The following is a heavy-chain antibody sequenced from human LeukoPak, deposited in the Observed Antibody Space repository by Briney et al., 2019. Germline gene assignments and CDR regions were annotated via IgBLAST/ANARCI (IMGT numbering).Heavy chain of an antibody. CDR2: ISWNSGSI. Sequence: GGSLRLSCAASGFTFDDYAMHWVRQAPGKGLEWVSGISWNSGSIGYADSVKGRFTISRDNAKNSLYLQMNSLRAEDTALYYCAKGSFSSGWYIFGYWGQGTLVTVSS. D-gene: IGHD6-19*01. CDR1: GFTFDDYA. V-gene: IGHV3-9*01. J-gene: IGHJ4*02. CDR3: AKGSFSSGWYIFGY.